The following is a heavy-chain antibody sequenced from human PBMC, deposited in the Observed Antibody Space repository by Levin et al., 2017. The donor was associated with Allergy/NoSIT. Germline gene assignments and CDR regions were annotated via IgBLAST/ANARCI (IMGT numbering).Heavy chain of an antibody. CDR2: IYSGDST. J-gene: IGHJ6*03. D-gene: IGHD3-10*01. CDR3: ARDFYCGAGRGFANYYYMDV. Sequence: GGSLRLSCAASGFTVSSNYMNWVRQAPGKGLEWVSVIYSGDSTYYADSVKGRFTISRDNSKNTLYLQMNSLRAEDTAVYYFARDFYCGAGRGFANYYYMDVWGKGTTVTVSS. V-gene: IGHV3-53*01. CDR1: GFTVSSNY.